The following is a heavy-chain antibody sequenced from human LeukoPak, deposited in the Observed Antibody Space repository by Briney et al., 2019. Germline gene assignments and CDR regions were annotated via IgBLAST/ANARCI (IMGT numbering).Heavy chain of an antibody. D-gene: IGHD3-22*01. CDR1: GYTFTSYG. J-gene: IGHJ4*02. CDR3: AGGPGADSSCYYYHIFHFDY. Sequence: GASVKLSRKASGYTFTSYGISWVRQAPGQGLEWMGWISAYNGNTNNAQNPQVRGTMTTDTSTSTAYMEVRSLRSDDTAVYYCAGGPGADSSCYYYHIFHFDYWGQGTLVTVSS. CDR2: ISAYNGNT. V-gene: IGHV1-18*01.